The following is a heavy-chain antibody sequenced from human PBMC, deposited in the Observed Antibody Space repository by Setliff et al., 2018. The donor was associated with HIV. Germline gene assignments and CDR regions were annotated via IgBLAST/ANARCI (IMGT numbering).Heavy chain of an antibody. V-gene: IGHV3-11*06. CDR2: LSGSSSQI. Sequence: GGSLRLSCAASGFTFSDYYMAWIRQAPGKGLEWISYLSGSSSQIKYADSVKGRFTISRDNSKNTLYLQMNSLRAKDAAVYYCAKAFGYCSGGSCPVLMDVWGKGTTVTVSS. CDR3: AKAFGYCSGGSCPVLMDV. CDR1: GFTFSDYY. J-gene: IGHJ6*03. D-gene: IGHD2-15*01.